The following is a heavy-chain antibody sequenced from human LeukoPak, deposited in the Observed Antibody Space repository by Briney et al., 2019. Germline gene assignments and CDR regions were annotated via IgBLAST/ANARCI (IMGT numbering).Heavy chain of an antibody. CDR3: ARGEPSTLLNNDYYFMDV. Sequence: PSETLSLTCTVSDGPISSGAYSWNWIRQPPGRGLEWVGYIYHGGSPYYNPSLKSRVTISVDWSKNQFSLSLSSVTAADTAVYYCARGEPSTLLNNDYYFMDVWGKGTTVTVSS. V-gene: IGHV4-30-2*01. J-gene: IGHJ6*03. D-gene: IGHD1-14*01. CDR2: IYHGGSP. CDR1: DGPISSGAYS.